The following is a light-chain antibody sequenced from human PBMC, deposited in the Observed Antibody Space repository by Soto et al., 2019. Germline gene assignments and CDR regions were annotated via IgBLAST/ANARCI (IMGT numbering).Light chain of an antibody. Sequence: IQLTQSPSSLSASVGDRVTITCRASQGIGSYLAWYQQRPGKVPQLLIYETSILQSGVSSRFIGSSAWASFSLTISKLQAQDFSTYYFRQTRRYPPTFGGGTKVEIK. CDR3: RQTRRYPPT. CDR2: ETS. CDR1: QGIGSY. J-gene: IGKJ4*01. V-gene: IGKV1-9*01.